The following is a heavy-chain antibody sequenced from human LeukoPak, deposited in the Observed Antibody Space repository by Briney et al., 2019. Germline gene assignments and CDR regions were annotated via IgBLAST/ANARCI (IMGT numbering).Heavy chain of an antibody. V-gene: IGHV4-4*09. CDR1: GVSITSHY. CDR2: ISDIGRT. J-gene: IGHJ6*04. Sequence: SETLSLTCSVSGVSITSHYLNWIRQPPGRGLEWIGYISDIGRTNYNPSLKSRVTMSVDTSNSQFSLRLNSATAADTAVYYCVVSPNQDFYDYWGKGTTVTVSS. CDR3: VVSPNQDFYDY. D-gene: IGHD2/OR15-2a*01.